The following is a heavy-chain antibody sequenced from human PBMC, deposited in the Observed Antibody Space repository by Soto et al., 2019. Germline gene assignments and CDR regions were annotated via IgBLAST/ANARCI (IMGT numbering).Heavy chain of an antibody. CDR3: AKAGDLYDSGGLDY. Sequence: GGSLRLACAVSGFTFSSYAMTWVRQAPGKGLEWVSTISGSGGSTHYADSVKGRFTISRDNSKNTLFLQMNSLRAEDTAVYYCAKAGDLYDSGGLDYWGQGTLVTVSS. J-gene: IGHJ4*02. CDR1: GFTFSSYA. D-gene: IGHD3-22*01. V-gene: IGHV3-23*01. CDR2: ISGSGGST.